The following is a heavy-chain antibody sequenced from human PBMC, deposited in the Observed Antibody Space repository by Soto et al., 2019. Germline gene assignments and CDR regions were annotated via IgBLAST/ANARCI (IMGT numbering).Heavy chain of an antibody. CDR3: ARMHAKWLRLGGQYYFDY. D-gene: IGHD5-12*01. CDR1: GGSISSYY. Sequence: SETLSLTCTVSGGSISSYYWSWIRQPPGKGLEWIGYIYYSGSTNYNPSLKSRVTISVDTSKNQFSLKLSSVTAADTAVYYCARMHAKWLRLGGQYYFDYWGQGTLVTVSS. V-gene: IGHV4-59*08. CDR2: IYYSGST. J-gene: IGHJ4*02.